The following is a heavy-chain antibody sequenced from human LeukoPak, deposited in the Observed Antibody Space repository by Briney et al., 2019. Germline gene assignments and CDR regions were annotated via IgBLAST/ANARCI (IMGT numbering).Heavy chain of an antibody. CDR2: IIPIFGTA. Sequence: GASVKVSCRASGGTFSSYAISWVRQAPGQGLEWMGGIIPIFGTANYAQKFQGRVTITADESTSTAYIELSSLRSEDTAVYYCARCSSSWLDYWGQGTLVTVSS. CDR1: GGTFSSYA. V-gene: IGHV1-69*13. J-gene: IGHJ4*02. CDR3: ARCSSSWLDY. D-gene: IGHD6-13*01.